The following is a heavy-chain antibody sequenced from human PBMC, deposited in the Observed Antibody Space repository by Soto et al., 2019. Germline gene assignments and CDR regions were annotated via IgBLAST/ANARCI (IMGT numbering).Heavy chain of an antibody. CDR1: GFTFSSYG. D-gene: IGHD6-19*01. V-gene: IGHV3-30*18. Sequence: QVQLVESGGGVVQPGRSLRLSCAASGFTFSSYGMHWVRQAPGKGLEWVAVISYDGSNKYYADSVKGRFTISRDNSKNALYLQMKSVRAEDTAVYYCAKGIAVAAPYGLDVWGQGTTVTVSS. CDR2: ISYDGSNK. CDR3: AKGIAVAAPYGLDV. J-gene: IGHJ6*02.